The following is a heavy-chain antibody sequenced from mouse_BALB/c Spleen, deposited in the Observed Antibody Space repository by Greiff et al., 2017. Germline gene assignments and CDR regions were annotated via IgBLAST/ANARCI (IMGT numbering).Heavy chain of an antibody. CDR2: INPGGGGT. J-gene: IGHJ4*01. Sequence: QVQLKESGAELVRPGTSVKVSCKASGYAFTNYLIEWVKQRPGQGLEWIGVINPGGGGTNYNEKFKGKATLTADKSSSTAYMQLSSLTSDDSAVYFCARCDTVYAMDYWGQGTSVTVSS. CDR1: GYAFTNYL. V-gene: IGHV1-54*01. CDR3: ARCDTVYAMDY. D-gene: IGHD1-1*01.